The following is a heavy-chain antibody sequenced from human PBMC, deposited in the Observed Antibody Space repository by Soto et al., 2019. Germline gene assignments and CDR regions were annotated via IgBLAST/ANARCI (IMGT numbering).Heavy chain of an antibody. J-gene: IGHJ6*03. CDR2: IYPGDSDT. D-gene: IGHD2-2*01. Sequence: LGESLKISCKGSGYSFTSYWIGWVRQMPGKGLEWMGIIYPGDSDTRYSPSFQGQVTISADKSISTAYLQWSSLKASDTAMYYCARLAVVVPAVLHYYYMDVWGKGTTVTVSS. CDR3: ARLAVVVPAVLHYYYMDV. V-gene: IGHV5-51*01. CDR1: GYSFTSYW.